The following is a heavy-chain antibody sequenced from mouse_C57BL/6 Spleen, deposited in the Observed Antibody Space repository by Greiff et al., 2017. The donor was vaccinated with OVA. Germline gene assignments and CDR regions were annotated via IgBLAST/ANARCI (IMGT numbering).Heavy chain of an antibody. J-gene: IGHJ2*01. CDR3: ARGDYYGSSGY. CDR1: GYTFTSYW. V-gene: IGHV1-59*01. CDR2: IDPSDSYT. Sequence: VQLQQPGAELVRPGNSVKLSCKASGYTFTSYWMHWVKQRPGQGLEWIGVIDPSDSYTNYTQKFKGKATLTVDTSSSTAYMQLSSLTSEDSAVYYCARGDYYGSSGYWGQGTTLTVSS. D-gene: IGHD1-1*01.